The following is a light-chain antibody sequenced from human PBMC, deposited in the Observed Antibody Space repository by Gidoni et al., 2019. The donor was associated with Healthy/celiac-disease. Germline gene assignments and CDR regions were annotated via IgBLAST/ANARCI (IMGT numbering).Light chain of an antibody. CDR1: QSVSSY. CDR2: DAS. Sequence: DIVLTQSPATLSLSPGERATLSCRASQSVSSYLAWYQQKPGQAPRLLIYDASNRATGIPARFSGSWSGTDFTLTISSLEPEDFAVYYCQQRSNWPPMYTFGQGTKLEIK. V-gene: IGKV3-11*01. CDR3: QQRSNWPPMYT. J-gene: IGKJ2*01.